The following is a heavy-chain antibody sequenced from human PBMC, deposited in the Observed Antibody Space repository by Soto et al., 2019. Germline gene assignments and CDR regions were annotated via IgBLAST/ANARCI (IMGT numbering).Heavy chain of an antibody. J-gene: IGHJ6*02. CDR2: INPNSGAT. CDR1: GYTFTAYY. CDR3: ARGRFGDGAMDV. D-gene: IGHD3-16*01. V-gene: IGHV1-2*02. Sequence: QVHLVQSGAEVKKPGASVKVSCKASGYTFTAYYIHLLRQAPGQGLEWMGRINPNSGATSYAQNFQGRVTMTTDTSITTAYMDISRLRSDDTAVYSCARGRFGDGAMDVLGQGTTVTVSS.